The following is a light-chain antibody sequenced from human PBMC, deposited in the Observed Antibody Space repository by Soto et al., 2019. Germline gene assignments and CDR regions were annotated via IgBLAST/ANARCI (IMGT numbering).Light chain of an antibody. J-gene: IGKJ1*01. CDR3: QQYNNYPRT. CDR2: DAS. V-gene: IGKV1-5*01. Sequence: QITQSPSALSGSIPYRVIITCRSIESIRTLLAWYQHKPGKAPKFLIYDASSLESGVPSRFSGSGSGTEFTLTIRNLQPDDFATYFCQQYNNYPRTFGQGTKV. CDR1: ESIRTL.